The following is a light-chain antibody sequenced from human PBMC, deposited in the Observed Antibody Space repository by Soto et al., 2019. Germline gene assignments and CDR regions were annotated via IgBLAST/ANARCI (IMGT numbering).Light chain of an antibody. V-gene: IGLV3-21*02. J-gene: IGLJ2*01. CDR2: DDG. Sequence: SYELTQAPSVSVAPGQTARITCGGNNIAIKSVHWYQQKPGQAPVLVVYDDGDRTSGIPERFSGSNSGNTATLTITRVEAGDEADYHWQLWDSSSAHRVVFGGGTKLTVL. CDR3: QLWDSSSAHRVV. CDR1: NIAIKS.